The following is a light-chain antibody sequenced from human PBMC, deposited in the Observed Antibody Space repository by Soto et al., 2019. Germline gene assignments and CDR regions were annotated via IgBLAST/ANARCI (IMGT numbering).Light chain of an antibody. CDR3: QHYDSARWK. CDR1: QSFRGL. J-gene: IGKJ1*01. CDR2: GAS. V-gene: IGKV3-20*01. Sequence: EVVLTQSPVTLSLCPVERANLSCRASQSFRGLLAWYPQKPGQAPRLLIYGASRRATGIPDRFSGSGSGTDFSLTISRLEPEDFAVYYCQHYDSARWKCGLGTKVDIK.